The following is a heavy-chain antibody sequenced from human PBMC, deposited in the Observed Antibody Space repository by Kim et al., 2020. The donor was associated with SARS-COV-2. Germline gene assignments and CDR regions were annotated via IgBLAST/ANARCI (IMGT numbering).Heavy chain of an antibody. D-gene: IGHD2-21*02. Sequence: DAVAVKSQVPSHRDKSQNTMYVQMNNLRAEDTAVYYCARDQGGNSYGFDYWGQGTLVTVSS. J-gene: IGHJ4*02. V-gene: IGHV3-33*01. CDR3: ARDQGGNSYGFDY.